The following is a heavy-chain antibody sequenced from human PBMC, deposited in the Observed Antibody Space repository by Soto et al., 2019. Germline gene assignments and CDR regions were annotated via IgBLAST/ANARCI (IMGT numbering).Heavy chain of an antibody. CDR1: GVSISNYY. CDR2: IFHTGTT. J-gene: IGHJ3*02. CDR3: TTEAYDNSGSLAFDI. D-gene: IGHD3-22*01. V-gene: IGHV4-59*08. Sequence: SETLSLTCTVSGVSISNYYYIWIRPPPGKGLEWIGYIFHTGTTSYNPSLKSRVTLSVDTSQSQFSLKLNSVTAADTAVYYCTTEAYDNSGSLAFDIWGPGTLVTVSS.